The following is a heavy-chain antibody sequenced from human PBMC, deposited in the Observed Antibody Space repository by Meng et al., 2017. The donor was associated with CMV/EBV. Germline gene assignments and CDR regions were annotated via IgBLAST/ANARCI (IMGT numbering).Heavy chain of an antibody. J-gene: IGHJ6*02. Sequence: SETLSLTCTVSGGSISSYYWSWIRQPPGKGLEWIGYIYYSGSTNYNPSPKSRVTISVDTSKNQFSLKLSSVTAADTAVYYCARGGGGRTNRGMDVWGQGTTVTVSS. CDR3: ARGGGGRTNRGMDV. D-gene: IGHD1-14*01. CDR2: IYYSGST. V-gene: IGHV4-59*01. CDR1: GGSISSYY.